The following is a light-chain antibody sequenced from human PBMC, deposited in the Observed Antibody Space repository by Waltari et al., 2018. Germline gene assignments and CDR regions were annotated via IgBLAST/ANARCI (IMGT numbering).Light chain of an antibody. J-gene: IGKJ2*01. CDR1: QSVSGN. CDR2: GAS. Sequence: EIVMTQSPATLSVSPGERATLSCRASQSVSGNLAWYQQKPGQAPRLLIYGASTRATGIRAGFSGSGSGTEFTLTISSLQSEECAVYYCQQYNNWYTFGQGTKLEIK. V-gene: IGKV3-15*01. CDR3: QQYNNWYT.